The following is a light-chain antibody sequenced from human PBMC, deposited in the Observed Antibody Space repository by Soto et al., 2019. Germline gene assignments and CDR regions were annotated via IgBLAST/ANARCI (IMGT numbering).Light chain of an antibody. CDR3: QQYGSSPPLT. J-gene: IGKJ4*01. V-gene: IGKV3-20*01. CDR1: QSVSSSY. CDR2: GAS. Sequence: EIVLTQSPGTLSSSQGERATLSCRASQSVSSSYLAWYQQKPGQPPRLLSYGASSRATGIPDRFSGSGSGTDFTLTISRLEPEDFAVYYCQQYGSSPPLTFGGGTKVDIK.